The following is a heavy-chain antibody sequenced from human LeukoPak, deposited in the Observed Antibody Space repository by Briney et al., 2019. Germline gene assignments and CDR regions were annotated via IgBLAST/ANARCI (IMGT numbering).Heavy chain of an antibody. CDR3: ARGRPLSIVVVPAAPYYYGMDV. CDR2: IYYSGST. D-gene: IGHD2-2*01. CDR1: GGSISSGGYY. J-gene: IGHJ6*02. V-gene: IGHV4-31*03. Sequence: SETLSLTCTVSGGSISSGGYYWSWIRQHPGKGLEWIGYIYYSGSTYYNPSLKSRVTISVDTSKNQFSLKLSSVTAADTAVYYCARGRPLSIVVVPAAPYYYGMDVWGQGTTVTVSS.